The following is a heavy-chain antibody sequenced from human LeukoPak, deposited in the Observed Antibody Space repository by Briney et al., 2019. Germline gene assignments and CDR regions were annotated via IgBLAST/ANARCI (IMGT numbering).Heavy chain of an antibody. V-gene: IGHV3-23*01. Sequence: GGSLRLSCAASGFTFSSYAMSWVRQAPGKGLEWVSAISGSGGSTYYADSVKGRFAISRDNSKNTLYLHMNSLRAEDTAVYYCAKVQYDYVWGSYRPPIDYWGQGTLVTVSS. D-gene: IGHD3-16*02. CDR3: AKVQYDYVWGSYRPPIDY. CDR1: GFTFSSYA. J-gene: IGHJ4*02. CDR2: ISGSGGST.